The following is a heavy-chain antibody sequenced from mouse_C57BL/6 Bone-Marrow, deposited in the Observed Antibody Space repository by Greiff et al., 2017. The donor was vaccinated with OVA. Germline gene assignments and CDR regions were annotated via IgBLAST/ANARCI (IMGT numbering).Heavy chain of an antibody. J-gene: IGHJ2*01. CDR2: IHPSDSDT. CDR3: AIPIYYGNYDYFDY. D-gene: IGHD2-1*01. V-gene: IGHV1-74*01. Sequence: QQRPGQGLEWIGRIHPSDSDTNYNQKFKGKATLTVDKSSSTAYMQLSSLTSEDSAVYYCAIPIYYGNYDYFDYWGQGTTLTVSS.